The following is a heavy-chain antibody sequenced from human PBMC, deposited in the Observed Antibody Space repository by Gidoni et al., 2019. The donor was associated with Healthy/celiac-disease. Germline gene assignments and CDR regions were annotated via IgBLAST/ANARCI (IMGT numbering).Heavy chain of an antibody. CDR3: ASAPGYTVTEESAGFDY. J-gene: IGHJ4*02. CDR1: GGSISRGGYY. D-gene: IGHD4-17*01. V-gene: IGHV4-31*03. Sequence: QVQMQESGPGLVKPSQTLSLTCPVSGGSISRGGYYWSWIRQHPGKGLEWIGYIYYSGSTYYNPSLKSRVTISVDTSKNQFSLKLSSVTAADTAVYYCASAPGYTVTEESAGFDYWGQGTLVTVSS. CDR2: IYYSGST.